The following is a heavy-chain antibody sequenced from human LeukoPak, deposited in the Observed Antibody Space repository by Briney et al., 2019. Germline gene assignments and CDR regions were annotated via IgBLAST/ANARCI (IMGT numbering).Heavy chain of an antibody. D-gene: IGHD4-17*01. CDR1: GYTFTGYY. CDR3: AKDRNGDYEYYFDY. V-gene: IGHV1-2*02. J-gene: IGHJ4*02. CDR2: INPNSGGT. Sequence: ASVKVSCKASGYTFTGYYMHWVRQAPGQGLEWMGWINPNSGGTNYAQKFQGRVTMTRDTSISTAYMELRSLRSDDTAVYYCAKDRNGDYEYYFDYWGQGTLVTVSS.